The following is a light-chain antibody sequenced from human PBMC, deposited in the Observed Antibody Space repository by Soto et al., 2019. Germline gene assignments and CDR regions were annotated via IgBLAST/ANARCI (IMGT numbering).Light chain of an antibody. Sequence: EIVLTQSPGTLSLSPGERATLSCRASQSVKSNSLAWYRQKPGQAPRLLIYAASSRVSGIRDRYSGSGSGTDFTLTISRLEPEDSAVFYCQQYGASPLTFGQGTRVEIK. V-gene: IGKV3-20*01. J-gene: IGKJ1*01. CDR3: QQYGASPLT. CDR1: QSVKSNS. CDR2: AAS.